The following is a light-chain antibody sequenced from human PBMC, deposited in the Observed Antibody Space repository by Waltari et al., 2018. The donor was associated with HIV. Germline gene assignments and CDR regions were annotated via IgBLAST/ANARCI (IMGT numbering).Light chain of an antibody. CDR3: ATWDDNVSAYV. J-gene: IGLJ1*01. Sequence: QSVLTQPPSVSAVPGQRVTIFCSGGSSTIGNYAVSWYQHVPGEAPNFVMYSDDLLTTGVSDRFSASKSGTSASLSISGLQPEEEADYDCATWDDNVSAYVFGPGTWVTVL. CDR2: SDD. V-gene: IGLV1-36*01. CDR1: SSTIGNYA.